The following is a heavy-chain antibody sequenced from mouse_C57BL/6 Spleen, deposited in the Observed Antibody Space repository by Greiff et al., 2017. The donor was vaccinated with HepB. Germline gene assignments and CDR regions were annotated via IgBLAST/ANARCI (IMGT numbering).Heavy chain of an antibody. J-gene: IGHJ4*01. CDR3: ARSGNDGYPYYYAMDY. CDR1: GYTFTSYW. Sequence: QVHVKQPGAELVKPGASVKLSCKASGYTFTSYWMHWVKQRPGRGLEWIGRIDPNSGGTKYNEKFKSKATLTVDKPSSTAYMQLSSLTSEDSAVYYCARSGNDGYPYYYAMDYWGQGTSVTVSS. CDR2: IDPNSGGT. V-gene: IGHV1-72*01. D-gene: IGHD2-3*01.